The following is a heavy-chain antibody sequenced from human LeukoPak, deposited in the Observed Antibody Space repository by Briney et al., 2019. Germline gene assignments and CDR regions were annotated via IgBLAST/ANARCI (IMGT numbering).Heavy chain of an antibody. D-gene: IGHD2-15*01. CDR1: GYTFTSYG. V-gene: IGHV1-18*01. CDR2: ISAYNGNT. J-gene: IGHJ4*02. Sequence: ASVKVSCKGSGYTFTSYGISWVRQAPGQGLEWMGWISAYNGNTNYAQKLQGRVTMTTDTSTSTAYMELRSLRSDDTAVYYCARDFSEYCSGGSCDLYGYWGQGTLVTVSS. CDR3: ARDFSEYCSGGSCDLYGY.